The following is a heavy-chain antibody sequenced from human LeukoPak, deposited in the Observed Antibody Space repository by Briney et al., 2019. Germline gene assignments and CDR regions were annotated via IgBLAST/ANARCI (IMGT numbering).Heavy chain of an antibody. D-gene: IGHD6-19*01. J-gene: IGHJ3*02. CDR1: GYRFTSYW. CDR2: IYPGDSDT. CDR3: ARTQYSSGRLGAFDI. V-gene: IGHV5-51*01. Sequence: GESLKISCKGSGYRFTSYWIGWVRQMPGKGVEWMGVIYPGDSDTRYSPSCRGQVTISADKSISTAYLQWSSLKASDTAMYYCARTQYSSGRLGAFDIWGQGTMVTVS.